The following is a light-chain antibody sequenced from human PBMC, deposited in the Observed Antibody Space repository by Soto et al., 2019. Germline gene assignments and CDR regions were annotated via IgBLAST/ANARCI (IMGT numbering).Light chain of an antibody. CDR2: KVS. CDR1: QSLVHSDGNTY. J-gene: IGKJ2*01. V-gene: IGKV2-30*02. CDR3: LQTTHGPYT. Sequence: DVVMTQSPLFLPVALGQPASISCKSGQSLVHSDGNTYLNWFQLRPGQSPRRLIYKVSNQDSGVPDRFSGSGSGADFTMRISRVEPEDVAIYYCLQTTHGPYTFGQGTKLEI.